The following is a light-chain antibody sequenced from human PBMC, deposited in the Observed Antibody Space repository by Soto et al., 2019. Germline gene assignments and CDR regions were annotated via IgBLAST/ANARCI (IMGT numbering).Light chain of an antibody. Sequence: EIVLTQSPGTLSLSPGERATLSCRASQSVSSSYLAWYQQTPGQAPRLLIYGASSRATGIPDRFSGSESGTDFTLTISRPEPEDFAVYYCQQYSSSPLTFGQGTKVEIK. V-gene: IGKV3-20*01. CDR2: GAS. CDR3: QQYSSSPLT. CDR1: QSVSSSY. J-gene: IGKJ1*01.